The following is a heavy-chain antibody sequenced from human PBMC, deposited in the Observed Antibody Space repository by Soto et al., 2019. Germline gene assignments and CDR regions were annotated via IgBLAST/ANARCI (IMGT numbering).Heavy chain of an antibody. CDR1: GFSFSSYA. CDR2: ISARGGRS. CDR3: AKGSIEYSASVDN. Sequence: VQLLESGGGLVQPGGSLRLSCAASGFSFSSYATVWVRQAPGKGLEWVSVISARGGRSYFADSVKGRFTISRDNSKNVLSLEMTSLRAEDTAIYFCAKGSIEYSASVDNWGQGTLVLVSS. D-gene: IGHD5-12*01. V-gene: IGHV3-23*01. J-gene: IGHJ4*02.